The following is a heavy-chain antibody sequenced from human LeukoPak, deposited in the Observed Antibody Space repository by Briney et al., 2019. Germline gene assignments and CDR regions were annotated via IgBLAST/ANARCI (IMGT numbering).Heavy chain of an antibody. J-gene: IGHJ4*02. CDR3: ARGVTGDYAIPAY. D-gene: IGHD4-17*01. CDR1: GYTLTELS. Sequence: ASVKVSCKVSGYTLTELSMHWVRQAPGQGLEWMGRIIPILGIANYAQKFQGRVTITADKSTSTAYMELSSLRSEDTAVYYCARGVTGDYAIPAYWGQGTLVTVSS. V-gene: IGHV1-69*04. CDR2: IIPILGIA.